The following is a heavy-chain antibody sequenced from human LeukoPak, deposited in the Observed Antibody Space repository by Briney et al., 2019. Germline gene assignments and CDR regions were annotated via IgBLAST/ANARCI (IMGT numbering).Heavy chain of an antibody. CDR1: GYTLTELS. D-gene: IGHD6-13*01. CDR3: ATAVGGIAAAGLFADAFDI. V-gene: IGHV1-24*01. CDR2: FDPEDGET. Sequence: AASVKVSCKVSGYTLTELSMHWVRQAPGKGLEWMGGFDPEDGETIYAQKFQGRVTMTEDTSTDTAYMELSSLRSEDTAVYYCATAVGGIAAAGLFADAFDIWGQGTMVTVSS. J-gene: IGHJ3*02.